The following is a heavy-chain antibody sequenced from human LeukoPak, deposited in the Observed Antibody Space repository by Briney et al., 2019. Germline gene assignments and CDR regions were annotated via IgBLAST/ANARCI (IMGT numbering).Heavy chain of an antibody. CDR3: ARVKSNWNDVGRYAFDI. CDR2: IYYSGST. D-gene: IGHD1-20*01. J-gene: IGHJ3*02. Sequence: SETLSLTCTVSGYSISSGYYWSWIRQPPGKGLEWIGYIYYSGSTNYNPSLKSRVTMSVDTSKNQFSLKLSSVTAADTAVYYCARVKSNWNDVGRYAFDIWGQGTMVTVSS. V-gene: IGHV4-61*01. CDR1: GYSISSGYY.